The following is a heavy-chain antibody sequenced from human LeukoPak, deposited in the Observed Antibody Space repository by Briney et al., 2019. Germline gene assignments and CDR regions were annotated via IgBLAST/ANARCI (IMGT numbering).Heavy chain of an antibody. D-gene: IGHD1-1*01. CDR2: IGSGGGTI. Sequence: GGSLRLSCAASGFAFSNYGMSWVRQSPGKRLEWVSYIGSGGGTISYADSVKGRFTISRDNAENSLYLQMNGLRDEDTAVYYCARYTNGFDYWGQGTLVTVSS. J-gene: IGHJ4*02. V-gene: IGHV3-48*02. CDR1: GFAFSNYG. CDR3: ARYTNGFDY.